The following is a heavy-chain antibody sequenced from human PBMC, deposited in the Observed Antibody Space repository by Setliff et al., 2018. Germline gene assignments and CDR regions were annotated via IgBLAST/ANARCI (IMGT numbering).Heavy chain of an antibody. CDR2: IIPIFGTA. Sequence: SVKVSCKASGGTFSSYAISWVRQAPGQGLEWMGRIIPIFGTANYAQKFQGRVTITADKSTSTAYMELSSLRSEDTAVYYCARVSRTIVAARGFDYWGQGTQVTVSS. V-gene: IGHV1-69*06. D-gene: IGHD1-26*01. CDR1: GGTFSSYA. J-gene: IGHJ4*02. CDR3: ARVSRTIVAARGFDY.